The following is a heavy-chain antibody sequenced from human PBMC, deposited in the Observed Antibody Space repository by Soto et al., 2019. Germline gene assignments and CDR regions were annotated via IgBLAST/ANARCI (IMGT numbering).Heavy chain of an antibody. CDR2: INPDGNVG. J-gene: IGHJ4*02. Sequence: EVQLLGSGGGLVQPGGSLRLSCVGSGFPFSTYWMNWVRQAPGNGLEWVANINPDGNVGTYVDSVRGRFTTSRDNAKNSLYLQMNSLRADDTAVYFCAGWGGHDYNYWGQGIMVTVSS. CDR3: AGWGGHDYNY. V-gene: IGHV3-7*03. D-gene: IGHD4-4*01. CDR1: GFPFSTYW.